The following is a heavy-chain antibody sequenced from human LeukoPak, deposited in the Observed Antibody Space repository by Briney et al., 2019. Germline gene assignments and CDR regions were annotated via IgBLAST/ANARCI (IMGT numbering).Heavy chain of an antibody. D-gene: IGHD3-22*01. CDR1: GGSISSYY. J-gene: IGHJ6*02. Sequence: SETLSLTCTVSGGSISSYYWSWIRQPPGKGLEWIGYIYYSGSTNYNPSLKSQVTISVDTSKNQFSLKLSSVTAADTAVYYCARTPITMIPSLYYYGMDVWGQGTTVTVSS. CDR3: ARTPITMIPSLYYYGMDV. CDR2: IYYSGST. V-gene: IGHV4-59*08.